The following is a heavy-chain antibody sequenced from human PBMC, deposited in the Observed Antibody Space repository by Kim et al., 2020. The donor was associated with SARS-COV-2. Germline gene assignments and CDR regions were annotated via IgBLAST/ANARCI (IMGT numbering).Heavy chain of an antibody. J-gene: IGHJ6*02. V-gene: IGHV3-11*06. CDR3: ARYSGIKWLQFDVYYYYGMDV. CDR2: ISSSSSYT. Sequence: GGSLRLSCAASGFTFSDYYMSWIRQAPGKGLEWVSYISSSSSYTNYADSVKGRFTISRDNAKNSLYLQMNSLRAEDTAVYYCARYSGIKWLQFDVYYYYGMDVWGQGTTVTVSS. CDR1: GFTFSDYY. D-gene: IGHD5-12*01.